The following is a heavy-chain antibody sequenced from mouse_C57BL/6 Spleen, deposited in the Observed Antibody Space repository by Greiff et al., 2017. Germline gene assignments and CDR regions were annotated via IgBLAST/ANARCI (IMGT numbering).Heavy chain of an antibody. CDR2: IHPKRGST. CDR1: GYTFTSYW. Sequence: QVQLQQPGAELVKPGASVKLSCKASGYTFTSYWMHWVKQRPGQGLEWIGMIHPKRGSTNYNEKFKSKDTLTVDKSSSTAYMQLSSLTSRYSAVYYCAREGNNYCSSPFDYWGQGTTLTVSS. D-gene: IGHD1-1*01. J-gene: IGHJ2*01. CDR3: AREGNNYCSSPFDY. V-gene: IGHV1-64*01.